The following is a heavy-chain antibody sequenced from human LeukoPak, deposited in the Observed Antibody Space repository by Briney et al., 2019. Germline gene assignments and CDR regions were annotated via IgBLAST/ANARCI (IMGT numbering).Heavy chain of an antibody. V-gene: IGHV3-48*03. CDR2: ISSSGSTI. J-gene: IGHJ3*02. CDR1: GFTFSSYE. Sequence: PGGSLRLSCAASGFTFSSYEMSWVRQAPGKGLEWVSYISSSGSTIYYADSVKGRFTISRDNAKNSLYLQMNSLRAEDTAVYYCASGIAARRETAFDIWGQGTMVTVSS. D-gene: IGHD6-6*01. CDR3: ASGIAARRETAFDI.